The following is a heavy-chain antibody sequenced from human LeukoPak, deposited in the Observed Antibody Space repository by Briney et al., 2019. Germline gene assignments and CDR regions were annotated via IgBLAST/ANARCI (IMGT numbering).Heavy chain of an antibody. Sequence: GGSLRLSCVASGFIYSSYAKHWVRQAPAKGLEWVAVISYDGSNKYYAESVKGRFTIFRDNSENTVNLQMNSLRAEDTAVYYCAKDPLWFGESSFTGGQGTLVTVSS. J-gene: IGHJ4*02. V-gene: IGHV3-30-3*01. CDR3: AKDPLWFGESSFT. CDR1: GFIYSSYA. CDR2: ISYDGSNK. D-gene: IGHD3-10*01.